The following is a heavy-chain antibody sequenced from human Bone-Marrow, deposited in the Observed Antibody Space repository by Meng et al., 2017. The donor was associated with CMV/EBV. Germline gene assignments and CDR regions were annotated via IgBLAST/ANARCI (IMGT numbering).Heavy chain of an antibody. CDR2: IRYDGSTK. CDR3: AKAQYSYDSIASWG. J-gene: IGHJ4*02. D-gene: IGHD3-22*01. CDR1: GFTFNTYG. Sequence: GGSLRLSCAASGFTFNTYGMHWVRQAPGKGLEWVAFIRYDGSTKYFADSIKGRFTMSRDHSKNTLYLQMNSLRTEDTAVYYCAKAQYSYDSIASWGWGQGTLVTVSS. V-gene: IGHV3-30*02.